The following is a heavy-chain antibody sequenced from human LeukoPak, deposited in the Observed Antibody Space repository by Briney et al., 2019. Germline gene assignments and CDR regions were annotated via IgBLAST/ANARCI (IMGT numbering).Heavy chain of an antibody. V-gene: IGHV3-23*01. Sequence: PGRSLRLSCAASGFTFSSYAMSWVRQAPGKGLEWVSAISGSGGSTYYADSVKGRFTISRDNSKNTLYLQMNSLRAEDTAVYYCAKGSGNYYYYGMDVWGQGTTVTVSS. CDR3: AKGSGNYYYYGMDV. J-gene: IGHJ6*02. CDR1: GFTFSSYA. CDR2: ISGSGGST.